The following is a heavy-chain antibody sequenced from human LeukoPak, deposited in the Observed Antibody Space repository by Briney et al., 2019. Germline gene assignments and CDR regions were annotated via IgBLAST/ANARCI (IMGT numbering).Heavy chain of an antibody. D-gene: IGHD6-6*01. V-gene: IGHV3-48*03. Sequence: GGSLRLSCAASGFSFSSYEMNWVRQAPGKGLEWVSYISSSGSIMYSADSVKGRFTISRDNARNSLYLQMNSLRAEDTAIYYCSGQYSSSSVVDYWGQGTLVTVSS. CDR1: GFSFSSYE. CDR3: SGQYSSSSVVDY. CDR2: ISSSGSIM. J-gene: IGHJ4*02.